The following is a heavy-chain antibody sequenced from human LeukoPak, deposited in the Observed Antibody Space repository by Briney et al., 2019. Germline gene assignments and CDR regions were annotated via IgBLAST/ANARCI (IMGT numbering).Heavy chain of an antibody. D-gene: IGHD6-19*01. CDR2: INPNSGGT. Sequence: GASVKVSCKASGYTFTGCYMHWVRQAPGQGLEWMGWINPNSGGTNYAQKFQGRVTMTRDTSISTAYMELSRLRSDDTAVYYCARSSGFKYNIDYWGQGTLVTVSS. V-gene: IGHV1-2*02. CDR1: GYTFTGCY. CDR3: ARSSGFKYNIDY. J-gene: IGHJ4*02.